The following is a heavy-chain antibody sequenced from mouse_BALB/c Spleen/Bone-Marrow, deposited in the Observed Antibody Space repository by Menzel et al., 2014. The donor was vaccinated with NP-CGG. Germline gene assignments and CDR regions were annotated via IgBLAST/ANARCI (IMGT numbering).Heavy chain of an antibody. CDR1: GFNIKDTY. V-gene: IGHV14-3*02. Sequence: VTLKESGAELVKPGASVKLSCTASGFNIKDTYMNWVKQRAEQGREWIGRIDPANGYTEYDPKFQGKATIIADTSSNTAYLQLGSLTSEDTAVYYCATLTGTFDYWAQGTSLTVSS. J-gene: IGHJ2*02. CDR3: ATLTGTFDY. D-gene: IGHD4-1*01. CDR2: IDPANGYT.